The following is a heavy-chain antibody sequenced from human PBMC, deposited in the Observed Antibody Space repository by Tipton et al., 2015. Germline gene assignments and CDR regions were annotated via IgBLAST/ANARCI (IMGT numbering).Heavy chain of an antibody. Sequence: GLVKPSETLSLTCTVSGGSVSSGTSYHWSWIRQPPGKGLEWIGNINYSDGSNYTPSLKGRVTISVDTSKTQFSLKMSSVTASDTAVYYCARARGRHGGLFDSLGQGILVTVSS. CDR3: ARARGRHGGLFDS. CDR1: GGSVSSGTSYH. V-gene: IGHV4-61*01. D-gene: IGHD4-23*01. J-gene: IGHJ4*02. CDR2: INYSDGS.